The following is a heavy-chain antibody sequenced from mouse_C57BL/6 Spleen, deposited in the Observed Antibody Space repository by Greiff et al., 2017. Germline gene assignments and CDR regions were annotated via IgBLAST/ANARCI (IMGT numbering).Heavy chain of an antibody. CDR2: LWSGGST. D-gene: IGHD3-3*01. Sequence: VQLQQSGPGLVQPSQSLSITCTVSGFSLTSYGVHWVRQSPGKGLEWLGVLWSGGSTDYNAAFISRLIISKDTPKSQVFFKMNSLQADDTAIYYCARRDVWIDYGGQGTTLTVSS. CDR1: GFSLTSYG. J-gene: IGHJ2*01. V-gene: IGHV2-2*01. CDR3: ARRDVWIDY.